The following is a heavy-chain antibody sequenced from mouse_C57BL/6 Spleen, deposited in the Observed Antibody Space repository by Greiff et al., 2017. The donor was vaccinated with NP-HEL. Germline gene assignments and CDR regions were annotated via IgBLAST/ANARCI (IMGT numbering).Heavy chain of an antibody. J-gene: IGHJ4*01. CDR1: GFNIKNTY. D-gene: IGHD2-3*01. CDR3: ARDGYLYAMDY. V-gene: IGHV14-3*01. Sequence: EVKLQESVAELVRPGASVKLSCTASGFNIKNTYMHWVNQRPEQGLEWIGRIDPANGNTTSAPKFQGKATITADTSSNPAYLQLSSLTSEDTAIYYCARDGYLYAMDYWGQGTSVTVSS. CDR2: IDPANGNT.